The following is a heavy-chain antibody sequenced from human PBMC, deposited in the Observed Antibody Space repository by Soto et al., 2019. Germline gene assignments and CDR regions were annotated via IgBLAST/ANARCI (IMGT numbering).Heavy chain of an antibody. CDR3: ARGYYYDSFAFDY. D-gene: IGHD3-22*01. Sequence: LRLSCAASGFTFSSYWMSWVRQAPGKGLEWVANIKQDGSEKYYVDSVKGRFTISGDNAKNSLYLQMNSLRAEDTAVYYCARGYYYDSFAFDYWGQGTLVTVSS. J-gene: IGHJ4*02. CDR2: IKQDGSEK. CDR1: GFTFSSYW. V-gene: IGHV3-7*03.